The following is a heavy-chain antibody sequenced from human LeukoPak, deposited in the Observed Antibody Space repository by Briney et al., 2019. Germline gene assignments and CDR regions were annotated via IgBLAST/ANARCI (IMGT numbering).Heavy chain of an antibody. V-gene: IGHV3-66*01. CDR2: IYSGGST. D-gene: IGHD1-26*01. CDR1: GFTFSSSA. CDR3: ASLFGATPAYYYYGMDV. Sequence: GGSLRLSCAASGFTFSSSAMSWVRQAPGKGLEWVSVIYSGGSTYYADSVKGRFTISRDNSKNTLYLQMNSLRAEDTAVYYCASLFGATPAYYYYGMDVWGQGTTVTVSS. J-gene: IGHJ6*02.